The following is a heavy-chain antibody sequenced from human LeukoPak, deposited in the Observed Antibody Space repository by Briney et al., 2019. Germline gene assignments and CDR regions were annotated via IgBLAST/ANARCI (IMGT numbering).Heavy chain of an antibody. CDR1: GGSFSGYY. V-gene: IGHV4-34*01. CDR2: INHSGST. Sequence: PSETLSLTCAVYGGSFSGYYWSWIRQPPGKGLEWIGEINHSGSTNYNPSLKSRVTISVDTSKNQFSLKLSSVTAADTAVYYCARQSVRRPLDYWGQGTLVTVSS. J-gene: IGHJ4*02. CDR3: ARQSVRRPLDY.